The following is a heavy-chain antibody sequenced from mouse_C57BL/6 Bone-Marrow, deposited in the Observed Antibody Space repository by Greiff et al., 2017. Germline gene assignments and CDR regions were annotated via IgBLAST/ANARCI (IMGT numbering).Heavy chain of an antibody. CDR3: AMEGRLRRENWYFDV. CDR1: GYTFTSYW. J-gene: IGHJ1*03. D-gene: IGHD2-4*01. V-gene: IGHV1-74*01. Sequence: QVQLQQPGAELVKPGASVKVSCKASGYTFTSYWMHWVKQRPGQGLEWIGRIHPSDSDTNYNQKFKGKATLTVDKSSSTAYMQLSSLASEDSAVFYCAMEGRLRRENWYFDVWGTGTTVTVSS. CDR2: IHPSDSDT.